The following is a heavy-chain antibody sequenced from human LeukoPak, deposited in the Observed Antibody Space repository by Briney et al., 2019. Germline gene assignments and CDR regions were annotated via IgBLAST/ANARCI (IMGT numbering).Heavy chain of an antibody. CDR3: ASCIAVAGRFDY. D-gene: IGHD6-19*01. CDR2: IYSGGST. V-gene: IGHV3-53*01. CDR1: GFTVSSNY. Sequence: GGSLRLSCAASGFTVSSNYMSWVRQAPGKGLEWVSVIYSGGSTYYADSVKGRFTISRDNSKNTLYLQMNSPRAEDTAVYYCASCIAVAGRFDYWGQGTLVTVSS. J-gene: IGHJ4*02.